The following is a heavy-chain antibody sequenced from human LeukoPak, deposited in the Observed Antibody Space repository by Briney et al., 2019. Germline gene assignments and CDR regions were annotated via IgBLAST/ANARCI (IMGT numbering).Heavy chain of an antibody. CDR1: GFTVSSNY. V-gene: IGHV3-53*01. Sequence: GGSLRLSCAASGFTVSSNYMSWVRQAPGKGLEWVSVIYSGGSTCYADSVKGRFTISRDNSKNTLYLQMNSLRAEDTAVYYCARSLDYYDSSGYYYSGNYFDYWGQGTLVTVSS. J-gene: IGHJ4*02. CDR3: ARSLDYYDSSGYYYSGNYFDY. CDR2: IYSGGST. D-gene: IGHD3-22*01.